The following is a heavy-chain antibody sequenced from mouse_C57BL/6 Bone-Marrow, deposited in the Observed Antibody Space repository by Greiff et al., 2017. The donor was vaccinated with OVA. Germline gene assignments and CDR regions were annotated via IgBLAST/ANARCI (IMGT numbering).Heavy chain of an antibody. V-gene: IGHV1-55*01. CDR2: IYPGSGST. CDR1: GYTFTSYW. J-gene: IGHJ2*01. Sequence: QVQLQQPGAELVKPGASVKMSCKASGYTFTSYWITWVKQRPGQGLEWIGDIYPGSGSTNYNEKFKSKATLTVDPSSSTAYMQLSSLTSEDSAVDYCAKEGASTWNFDYWGQGTTLTVSS. D-gene: IGHD2-1*01. CDR3: AKEGASTWNFDY.